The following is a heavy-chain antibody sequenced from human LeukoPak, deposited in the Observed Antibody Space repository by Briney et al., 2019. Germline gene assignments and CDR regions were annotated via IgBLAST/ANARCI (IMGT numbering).Heavy chain of an antibody. J-gene: IGHJ3*02. Sequence: GGSLRLSCAASGFTFSSYSMNWVRQAPGKGLEWVSYISSSSSYIYYADSVKGRFTISRDNAKNSLYLQMNSLRAEDTAVYYCARNRGGQYDFWRDIYAFDIWGQGTMVTVSS. V-gene: IGHV3-21*05. D-gene: IGHD3-3*01. CDR2: ISSSSSYI. CDR3: ARNRGGQYDFWRDIYAFDI. CDR1: GFTFSSYS.